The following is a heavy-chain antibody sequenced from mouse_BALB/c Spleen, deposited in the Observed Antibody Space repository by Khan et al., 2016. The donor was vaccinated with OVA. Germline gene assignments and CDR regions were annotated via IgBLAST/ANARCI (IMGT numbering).Heavy chain of an antibody. V-gene: IGHV5-17*02. Sequence: EVELVESGGGLVQPGGSRKLSCAASGFTFSNFGMHWFRQAPGKGLEWVAYISSGSSTIYYADTVKGRSTISVDNPTNTLFLQMPSLRSEDTAMYYCTREYYGRSYVAYGGQAPLVTVSA. CDR1: GFTFSNFG. D-gene: IGHD1-1*01. CDR2: ISSGSSTI. J-gene: IGHJ3*01. CDR3: TREYYGRSYVAY.